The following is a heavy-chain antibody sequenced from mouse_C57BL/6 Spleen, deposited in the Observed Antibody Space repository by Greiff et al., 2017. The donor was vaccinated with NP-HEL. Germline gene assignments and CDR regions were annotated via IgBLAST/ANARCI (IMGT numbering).Heavy chain of an antibody. CDR1: GFSLSTSGMG. CDR3: ARNPNWDYFDY. J-gene: IGHJ2*01. Sequence: VKLVESGPGILQSSQTLSLTCSFSGFSLSTSGMGVSWIRQPSGKGLEWLAHIYWDDDKRYNPSLKSRLTISKDTSRNQVFLKITSVDTADTATYYCARNPNWDYFDYWGQGTTLTVSS. D-gene: IGHD4-1*01. CDR2: IYWDDDK. V-gene: IGHV8-12*01.